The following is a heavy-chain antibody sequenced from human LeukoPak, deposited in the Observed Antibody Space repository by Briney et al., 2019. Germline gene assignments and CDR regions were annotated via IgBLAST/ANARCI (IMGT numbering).Heavy chain of an antibody. J-gene: IGHJ4*02. V-gene: IGHV4-34*01. CDR3: ASPRGWYLGSFDY. CDR2: INHSGST. D-gene: IGHD6-19*01. Sequence: KSSETLSLTCAVYGGSFSGYYWSWIRQPPGKGLEWIGEINHSGSTNCNPSLKSRVTISVDTSKNQFSLKLSSVTAADTAVYDCASPRGWYLGSFDYWGQGTLVTVSS. CDR1: GGSFSGYY.